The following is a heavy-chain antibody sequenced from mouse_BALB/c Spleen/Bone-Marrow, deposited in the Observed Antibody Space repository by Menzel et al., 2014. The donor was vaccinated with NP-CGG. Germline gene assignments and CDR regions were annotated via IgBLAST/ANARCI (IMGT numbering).Heavy chain of an antibody. V-gene: IGHV1-80*01. J-gene: IGHJ2*01. CDR1: GYAFSTYW. Sequence: VQGVESGAELVRPGSSVKISYKASGYAFSTYWMNWVKQRPGQGLEWIGQIYPGDGDTNYNGKFKGKATLTADRSSSTASMQLSSLTSEDSAVYFCARVGFSFDYWGQGTTLTVSS. D-gene: IGHD3-1*01. CDR3: ARVGFSFDY. CDR2: IYPGDGDT.